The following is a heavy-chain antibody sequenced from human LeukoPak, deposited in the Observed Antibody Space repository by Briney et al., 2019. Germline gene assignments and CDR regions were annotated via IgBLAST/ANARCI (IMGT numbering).Heavy chain of an antibody. CDR3: TRDDYYDSSGYYYYYGMDV. V-gene: IGHV3-49*04. J-gene: IGHJ6*02. Sequence: PGGSLRLSCTASGFTFGDYAMSWVRQAPGKGLEWVGFIRSKAYGGTTEYAASVKGRFTISRDDSKSIAYLQMNSLKTEDTAVYYCTRDDYYDSSGYYYYYGMDVWGQGTTVTVSS. CDR2: IRSKAYGGTT. CDR1: GFTFGDYA. D-gene: IGHD3-22*01.